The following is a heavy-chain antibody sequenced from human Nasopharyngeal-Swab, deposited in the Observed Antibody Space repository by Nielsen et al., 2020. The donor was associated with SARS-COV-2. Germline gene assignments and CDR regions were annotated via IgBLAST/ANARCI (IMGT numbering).Heavy chain of an antibody. CDR1: GFTFSSYA. CDR2: ISYDGSNK. J-gene: IGHJ3*02. D-gene: IGHD6-19*01. CDR3: AQDSSGWYQAFDI. V-gene: IGHV3-30*04. Sequence: GGSLGLSCAASGFTFSSYAMHWVRQAPGKGLEWVAVISYDGSNKYYADSVKGRFTISRDNSKNTLYLQMNSLRAEDTAVYYCAQDSSGWYQAFDIWGQGTMVTVSS.